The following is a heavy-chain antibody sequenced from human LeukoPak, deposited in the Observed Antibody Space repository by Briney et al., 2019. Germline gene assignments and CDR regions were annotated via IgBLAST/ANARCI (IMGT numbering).Heavy chain of an antibody. D-gene: IGHD3-16*01. Sequence: SETLSLTCTVSGYSISSGYYWGWIRQPPGKGLEWIGRIYTSGSTNYNPSLKSRVTMSVDTSKNQFSLKLSSVTAADTAVYYCARRYYVWGGYDPWGQGTLVTVSS. J-gene: IGHJ5*02. V-gene: IGHV4-38-2*02. CDR3: ARRYYVWGGYDP. CDR2: IYTSGST. CDR1: GYSISSGYY.